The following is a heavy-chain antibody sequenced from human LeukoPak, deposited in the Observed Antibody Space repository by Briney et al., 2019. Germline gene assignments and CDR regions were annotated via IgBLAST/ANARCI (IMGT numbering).Heavy chain of an antibody. J-gene: IGHJ6*02. D-gene: IGHD6-19*01. Sequence: TSETLSLTCAVYGGSSSGYYWSWIRQPPGKGLEWIGEINHSGSTNYNPSLKSRVTISVDTSKNQFSLKLSSVTAADTAVYYCARGGASPPGYSSGWYGSYYYGMDVWGQGTTVTVSS. V-gene: IGHV4-34*01. CDR2: INHSGST. CDR1: GGSSSGYY. CDR3: ARGGASPPGYSSGWYGSYYYGMDV.